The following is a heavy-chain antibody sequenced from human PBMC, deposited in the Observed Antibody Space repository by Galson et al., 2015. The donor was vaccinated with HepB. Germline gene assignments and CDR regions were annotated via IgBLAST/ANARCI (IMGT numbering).Heavy chain of an antibody. Sequence: SVKVSCKASGYTFTSYAMHWVRQAPGQRLEWVGWINAGNGNTKYSQKFQVRVTITRDTSASTAYMELSSLRSEDTAVYYCARGAFTKYSSSSQVLRGYYYMDVWGKGTTVTVSS. CDR1: GYTFTSYA. V-gene: IGHV1-3*01. CDR2: INAGNGNT. J-gene: IGHJ6*03. CDR3: ARGAFTKYSSSSQVLRGYYYMDV. D-gene: IGHD6-6*01.